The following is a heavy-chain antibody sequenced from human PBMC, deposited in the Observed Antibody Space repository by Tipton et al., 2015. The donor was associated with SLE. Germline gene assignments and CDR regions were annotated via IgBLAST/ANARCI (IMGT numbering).Heavy chain of an antibody. D-gene: IGHD3-9*01. CDR1: GGSISSSSYY. V-gene: IGHV4-39*07. Sequence: TLSLTCTVSGGSISSSSYYWGWIRQPPGKGLEWIGEINHSGSTNYNPSLKSRVTISVDTSKNQFSLKLSSVTAADTAVYYCARVGLLRYFDWTGTYYFDYWGQGTLVTVSS. CDR2: INHSGST. J-gene: IGHJ4*02. CDR3: ARVGLLRYFDWTGTYYFDY.